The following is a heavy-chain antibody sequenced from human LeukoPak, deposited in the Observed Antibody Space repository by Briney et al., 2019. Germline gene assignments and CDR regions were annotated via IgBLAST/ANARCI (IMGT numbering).Heavy chain of an antibody. CDR3: ARSLWSGYYIGLFDY. Sequence: PSETLSLTCTVSGVSISSGGYYWSWIRQHPGKGLEWIGYIYYSGGTYYNPSLKSRVTISVDTSKNQLSLKLSSVTAADTAVYYCARSLWSGYYIGLFDYWGQGTLVTVSS. CDR2: IYYSGGT. J-gene: IGHJ4*02. V-gene: IGHV4-31*03. D-gene: IGHD3-3*01. CDR1: GVSISSGGYY.